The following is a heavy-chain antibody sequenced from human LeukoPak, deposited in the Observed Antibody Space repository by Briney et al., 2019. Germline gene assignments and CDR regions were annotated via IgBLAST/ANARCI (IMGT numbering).Heavy chain of an antibody. CDR1: GFTFSNYG. D-gene: IGHD3-22*01. Sequence: GGSLRLSCAASGFTFSNYGMHWVRQAPGKGLEWVAVIWYDGSNKYYADSVKGRFTISRDNSKNTLYLQMNSLRAEDTAVYYCASPPDSSGYYLGYWGQGTLVTVSS. V-gene: IGHV3-33*01. CDR3: ASPPDSSGYYLGY. CDR2: IWYDGSNK. J-gene: IGHJ4*02.